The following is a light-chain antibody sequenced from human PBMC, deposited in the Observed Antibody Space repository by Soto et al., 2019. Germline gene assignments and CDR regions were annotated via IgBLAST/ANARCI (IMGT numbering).Light chain of an antibody. J-gene: IGLJ3*02. CDR3: YSYAGRNIWV. CDR1: GSDIGAYNF. CDR2: GVT. Sequence: QSALAQPLSASGSPGQSVTISCTGSGSDIGAYNFVSWYQQHPGKAPKLMIFGVTERPSGVPDRFSGSKSGNTASLTVSGLQADDDAVYYCYSYAGRNIWVFGGGTKLTVL. V-gene: IGLV2-8*01.